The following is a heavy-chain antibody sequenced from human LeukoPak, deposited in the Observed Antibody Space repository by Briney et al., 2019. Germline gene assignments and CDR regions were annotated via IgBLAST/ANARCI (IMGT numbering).Heavy chain of an antibody. CDR1: NGSISSSGFY. CDR3: ARVMRLWSAFDI. CDR2: IYYTGST. J-gene: IGHJ3*02. V-gene: IGHV4-39*07. Sequence: SETLSLTCSVSNGSISSSGFYWGWVRQSPERGLEWIGGIYYTGSTYYNPSLKRRVTISVDTSKNQFSLKLSSVTAADTAVYYCARVMRLWSAFDIWGQGTMVTVSS. D-gene: IGHD3-10*01.